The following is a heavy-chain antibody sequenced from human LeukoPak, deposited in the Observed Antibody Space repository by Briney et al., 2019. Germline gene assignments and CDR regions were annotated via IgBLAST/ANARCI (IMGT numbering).Heavy chain of an antibody. CDR2: IKIEGSEK. J-gene: IGHJ6*04. CDR1: GFTFRSYW. D-gene: IGHD3-3*01. Sequence: GGSLRLSCVASGFTFRSYWMSWVSQAPGKGLEWVANIKIEGSEKYYVDSVKARFTISRDNAKNSLYLHIHSLRAEDTAVYYCARDNYDGPSHGGYAMDVWGKGTPVTVSS. CDR3: ARDNYDGPSHGGYAMDV. V-gene: IGHV3-7*03.